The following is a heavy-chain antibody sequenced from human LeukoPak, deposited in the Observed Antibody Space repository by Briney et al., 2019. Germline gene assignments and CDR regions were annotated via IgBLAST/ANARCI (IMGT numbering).Heavy chain of an antibody. Sequence: GGSLRLSCAASGFTFSSYSMNWVRQAPGRGLEWVSYISSSSSTIYYADSVKGRFTISRDNAKNSLYLQMNSLRAEDTAVYYCARDTATSNYYYYYYMDVWGKGTTVTVSS. CDR2: ISSSSSTI. V-gene: IGHV3-48*01. J-gene: IGHJ6*03. D-gene: IGHD5-12*01. CDR3: ARDTATSNYYYYYYMDV. CDR1: GFTFSSYS.